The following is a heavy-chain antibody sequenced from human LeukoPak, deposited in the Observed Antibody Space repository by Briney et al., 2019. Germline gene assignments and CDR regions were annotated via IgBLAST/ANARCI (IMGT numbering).Heavy chain of an antibody. CDR2: ISDSGSTT. D-gene: IGHD1-1*01. Sequence: PGGSLRLSCVASGVTFSTYAMNWVRQVPGKGLEWVSLISDSGSTTYHADSVKGRFTISRDNSKNTLYLQMNSLSAEDSAVYYCAKGKRYPDYWGQGTLVTVSS. CDR1: GVTFSTYA. V-gene: IGHV3-23*01. CDR3: AKGKRYPDY. J-gene: IGHJ4*02.